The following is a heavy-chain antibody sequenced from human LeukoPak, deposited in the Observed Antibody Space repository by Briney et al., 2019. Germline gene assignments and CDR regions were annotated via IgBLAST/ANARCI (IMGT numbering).Heavy chain of an antibody. CDR1: GGSVNSGTYY. CDR3: ATLGYCSGGSCYWGSWFDP. V-gene: IGHV4-61*01. Sequence: PSETLSLTCSVSGGSVNSGTYYWSWIRKPPGKGLEWIGYIYYSGSTSYNPSLKSRVTISIDTSRNQFSLKLSSVTAADTAVYYCATLGYCSGGSCYWGSWFDPWGQGTLVTVSS. J-gene: IGHJ5*02. CDR2: IYYSGST. D-gene: IGHD2-15*01.